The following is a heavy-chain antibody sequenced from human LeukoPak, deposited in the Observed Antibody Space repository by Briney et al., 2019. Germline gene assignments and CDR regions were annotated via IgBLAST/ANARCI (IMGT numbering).Heavy chain of an antibody. J-gene: IGHJ4*02. CDR3: ARQEADYYGSGSYDY. CDR1: GYSFTSYW. Sequence: GESLKISCKGSGYSFTSYWIGWVRQMPGKGLEWMGIIYPGDSDTRYSPSFQGQVTISADKSISTAYLQWSSLKASDTAMYYCARQEADYYGSGSYDYWGQGTLVTVSS. D-gene: IGHD3-10*01. V-gene: IGHV5-51*01. CDR2: IYPGDSDT.